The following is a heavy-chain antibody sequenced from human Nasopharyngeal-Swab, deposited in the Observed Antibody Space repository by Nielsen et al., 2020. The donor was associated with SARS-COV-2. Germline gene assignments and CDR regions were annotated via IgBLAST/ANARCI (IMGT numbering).Heavy chain of an antibody. V-gene: IGHV3-30*02. CDR3: AKEECTGISCIRGFDY. CDR2: LRYDGSNK. D-gene: IGHD2-2*01. Sequence: GESLKISCAASGFIFSNYAMQWVRQAPGKGLEWVAFLRYDGSNKRHADSVKGRFTISRDNSKNALYLEMNSLRAEDTAVYYCAKEECTGISCIRGFDYWGQGTLVTVSS. CDR1: GFIFSNYA. J-gene: IGHJ4*02.